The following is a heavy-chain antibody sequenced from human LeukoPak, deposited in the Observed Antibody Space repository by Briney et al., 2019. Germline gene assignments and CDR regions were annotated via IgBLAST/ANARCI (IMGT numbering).Heavy chain of an antibody. CDR2: TYYRSKWYN. D-gene: IGHD2-2*01. CDR1: GDSVSSNSAA. V-gene: IGHV6-1*01. CDR3: ARGGDIVVVPAAPEYYFDY. J-gene: IGHJ4*02. Sequence: QTLSLTCAISGDSVSSNSAAWNWIRQSPSRGLEWLGRTYYRSKWYNDYAVSVKSRITINPDTSKNQFSLQLNSVTPEDTAVYYCARGGDIVVVPAAPEYYFDYWGQRTLVTVSS.